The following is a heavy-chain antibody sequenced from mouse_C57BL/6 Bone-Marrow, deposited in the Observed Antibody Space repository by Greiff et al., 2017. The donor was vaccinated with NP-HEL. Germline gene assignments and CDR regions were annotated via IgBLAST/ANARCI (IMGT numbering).Heavy chain of an antibody. CDR1: GYTFTDYY. D-gene: IGHD2-12*01. V-gene: IGHV1-26*01. CDR2: INPNNGGT. J-gene: IGHJ4*01. Sequence: EVQLQQSGPELVKPGASVKISCKASGYTFTDYYMNWVKQSHGQSLEWIGDINPNNGGTSYNQKFKGKATLTVDKSSSTAYMELRRLTSEDSAVYYGARSGLVAYAMDYWGQGTSVTVSS. CDR3: ARSGLVAYAMDY.